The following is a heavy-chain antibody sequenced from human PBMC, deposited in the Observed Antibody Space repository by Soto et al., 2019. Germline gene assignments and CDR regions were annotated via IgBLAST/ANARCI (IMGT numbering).Heavy chain of an antibody. CDR2: IIPIFGTA. V-gene: IGHV1-69*13. CDR3: ASTLRGYVVLTANHAEYFQH. D-gene: IGHD2-21*02. CDR1: GGTFSSYA. J-gene: IGHJ1*01. Sequence: SVKVSCKASGGTFSSYAISWVRQAPGQGLEWMGGIIPIFGTANYAQKFQGRVTITADESTSTAYMELSSLRSEDTAVYYCASTLRGYVVLTANHAEYFQHWG.